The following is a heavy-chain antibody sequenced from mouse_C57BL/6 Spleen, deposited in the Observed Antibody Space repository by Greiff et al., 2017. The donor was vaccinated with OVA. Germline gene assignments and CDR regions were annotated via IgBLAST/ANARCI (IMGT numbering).Heavy chain of an antibody. CDR3: ARSRYDYDRDYCDY. Sequence: VQLQQSGPELVKPGASVKISCKASGYSFTGYYMNWVKQSPEKSLEWIGEINPSTGGTTYNQKFKAKATLTVDKSSSTAYMQLKSLTSEDSAVYYCARSRYDYDRDYCDYWGQGTTLTVSS. CDR2: INPSTGGT. V-gene: IGHV1-42*01. D-gene: IGHD2-4*01. CDR1: GYSFTGYY. J-gene: IGHJ2*01.